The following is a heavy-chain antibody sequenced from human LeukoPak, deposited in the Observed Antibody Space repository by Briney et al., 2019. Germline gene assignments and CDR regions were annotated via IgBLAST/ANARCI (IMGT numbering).Heavy chain of an antibody. D-gene: IGHD6-19*01. CDR3: AKRITVVARDAFDI. V-gene: IGHV3-23*01. Sequence: SGGSLRLSCAASGFTFSTYAVSWVRQAPGKGLEWVSSINGSGGSTFYADSVKGRFTISRDNSKNTLYLQMNSLRAEDTAVYYCAKRITVVARDAFDIWGQGTMVTVSS. J-gene: IGHJ3*02. CDR2: INGSGGST. CDR1: GFTFSTYA.